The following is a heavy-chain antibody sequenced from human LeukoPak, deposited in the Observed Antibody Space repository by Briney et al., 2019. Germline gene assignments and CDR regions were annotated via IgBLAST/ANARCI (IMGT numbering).Heavy chain of an antibody. CDR1: GGSITSSSCY. V-gene: IGHV4-39*02. CDR2: IYYSGST. CDR3: ARDGASIAAATTSALDI. D-gene: IGHD6-13*01. J-gene: IGHJ3*02. Sequence: PSKTLSLTCTVSGGSITSSSCYWGWIRQPPGKGLEWIGSIYYSGSTYYDSSLKSRVTISVDTSKNQFSLKLSSVTAADTAVYYCARDGASIAAATTSALDIWGQGTMVTVSS.